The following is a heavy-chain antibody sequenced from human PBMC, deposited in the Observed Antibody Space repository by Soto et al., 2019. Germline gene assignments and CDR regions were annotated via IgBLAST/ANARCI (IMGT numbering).Heavy chain of an antibody. D-gene: IGHD3-9*01. CDR3: ARDKDWAFDY. V-gene: IGHV3-48*03. Sequence: PGGSLRLSCVASGFTFSSYSIVWVHQVPGKGLEWVSYIFTTGTTMYYADSVNGRFTVSRDNARNSVFLLLNSLRAEDTAIYYCARDKDWAFDYWGQGTLVTVSS. CDR2: IFTTGTTM. J-gene: IGHJ4*02. CDR1: GFTFSSYS.